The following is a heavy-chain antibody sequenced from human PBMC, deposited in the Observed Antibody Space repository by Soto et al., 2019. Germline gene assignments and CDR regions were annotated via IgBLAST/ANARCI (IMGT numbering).Heavy chain of an antibody. V-gene: IGHV3-23*01. D-gene: IGHD2-15*01. CDR2: ITGGGDIT. J-gene: IGHJ4*02. Sequence: EVQLLESGGGLVQPGGSLRLSCAAADSTFDSHAMSWVRRAPEKGLEWVSSITGGGDITYYADSVKGRFTISRDNFKNTLYLQMHSLRGEDTAVYYCARASCGDTCYYRIDYWGQGTLVTVSS. CDR3: ARASCGDTCYYRIDY. CDR1: DSTFDSHA.